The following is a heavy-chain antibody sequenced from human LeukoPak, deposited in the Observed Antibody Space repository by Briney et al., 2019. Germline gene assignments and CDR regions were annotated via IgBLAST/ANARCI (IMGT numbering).Heavy chain of an antibody. V-gene: IGHV4-59*01. J-gene: IGHJ4*02. CDR2: IYYSGST. CDR1: GGSISSYY. D-gene: IGHD1-26*01. CDR3: ASEIVGATRKRVDYFDY. Sequence: SETLSLTCTGSGGSISSYYWSWIRQPPGKGREGSGYIYYSGSTNYNPSLKSRVTISVDTSKNQFSLKLSSVTAADTAVYYCASEIVGATRKRVDYFDYWGQGTLVTVSS.